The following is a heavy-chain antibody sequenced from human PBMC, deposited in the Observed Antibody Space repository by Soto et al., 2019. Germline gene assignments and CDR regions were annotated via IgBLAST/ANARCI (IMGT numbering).Heavy chain of an antibody. CDR2: IYSGGST. CDR3: ARDLRYYYGSGSYSDAFDI. J-gene: IGHJ3*02. V-gene: IGHV3-66*01. CDR1: GFTVSSNY. Sequence: GGSLRLSCAASGFTVSSNYMSWVRQAPGKGLEWVSVIYSGGSTYYADSVKGRFTISRDNSKNTLCLQMNSLRAEDTAVYYCARDLRYYYGSGSYSDAFDIWGQGTMVTVSS. D-gene: IGHD3-10*01.